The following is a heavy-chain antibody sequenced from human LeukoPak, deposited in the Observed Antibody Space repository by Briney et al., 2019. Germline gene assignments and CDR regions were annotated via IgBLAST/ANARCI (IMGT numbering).Heavy chain of an antibody. CDR1: GGTFSSYA. Sequence: GASVKVSCKASGGTFSSYAISWVRQAPGQGLEWMGGIIPIFGTANYAQKFQGRVTITTDESTSTAYMELSSLRSEDTAVYCCARDLYHRLDCSGGSCFGTLDYWGQGTLVTVSS. J-gene: IGHJ4*02. CDR2: IIPIFGTA. CDR3: ARDLYHRLDCSGGSCFGTLDY. D-gene: IGHD2-15*01. V-gene: IGHV1-69*05.